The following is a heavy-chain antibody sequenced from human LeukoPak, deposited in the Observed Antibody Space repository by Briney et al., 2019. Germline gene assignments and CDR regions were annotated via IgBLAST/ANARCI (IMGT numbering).Heavy chain of an antibody. V-gene: IGHV4-59*01. D-gene: IGHD3-10*01. J-gene: IGHJ4*02. CDR1: GGSISSYY. CDR3: ARASQGRHYYGSGTTFDY. CDR2: IYYSGST. Sequence: RSSETLSLTCTVSGGSISSYYWSWIRQPAGKGLEWIGYIYYSGSTNYNPSLKSRVTISVDTSKNQFSLKLSSVTAADTAVYYCARASQGRHYYGSGTTFDYWGQGTLVTVSS.